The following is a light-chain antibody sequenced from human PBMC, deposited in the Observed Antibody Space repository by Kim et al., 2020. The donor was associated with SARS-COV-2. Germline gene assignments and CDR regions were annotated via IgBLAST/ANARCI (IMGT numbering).Light chain of an antibody. V-gene: IGLV1-47*01. Sequence: GQRVTISCSGRSSNIGSNYVYWYQQRPGTAPKLLISRNNQRPSGVPDRFSGSKSGTSASLAISGLRSEDEADYYCAAWDDSLSGWVFGGGTQLTVL. J-gene: IGLJ3*02. CDR2: RNN. CDR3: AAWDDSLSGWV. CDR1: SSNIGSNY.